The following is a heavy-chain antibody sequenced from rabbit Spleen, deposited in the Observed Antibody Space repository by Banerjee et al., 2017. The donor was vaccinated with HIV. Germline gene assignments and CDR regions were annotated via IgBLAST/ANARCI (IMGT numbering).Heavy chain of an antibody. Sequence: QSLEESGGDLVKPGASLTLTCTASGVSFSFSSYICWVRQAPGKGLEWIACIDTGSSGFTYFATWAKGRFTCSKTSSTTVTLQVTRLTAADTATYFCARDTSSSFSSYGMDPWGPGDPRHRL. CDR2: IDTGSSGFT. CDR1: GVSFSFSSY. V-gene: IGHV1S40*01. D-gene: IGHD1-1*01. J-gene: IGHJ6*02. CDR3: ARDTSSSFSSYGMDP.